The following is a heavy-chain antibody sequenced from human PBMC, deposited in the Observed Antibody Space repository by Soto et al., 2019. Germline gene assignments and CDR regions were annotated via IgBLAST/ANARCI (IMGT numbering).Heavy chain of an antibody. D-gene: IGHD1-7*01. Sequence: QVQLVESGGGVVQPGGSLRLSCAASGFTFGRNGMHWVRQAPGKGLEWVAVLSFDGRIEYYADSVKGRFKIFRGNPKNMLYLQMNTLRPDDTALYYCARARDGTWSLDYWGQGARVTVSS. V-gene: IGHV3-30*03. CDR3: ARARDGTWSLDY. CDR1: GFTFGRNG. J-gene: IGHJ4*02. CDR2: LSFDGRIE.